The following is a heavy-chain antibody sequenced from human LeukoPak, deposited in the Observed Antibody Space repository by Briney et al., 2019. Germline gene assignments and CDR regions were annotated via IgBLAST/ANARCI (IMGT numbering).Heavy chain of an antibody. J-gene: IGHJ4*02. CDR3: ARVKFGDYAVDY. CDR1: GFTFSSYS. D-gene: IGHD4-17*01. Sequence: GGSLRLSCAASGFTFSSYSMNWVRQAPGKGLEWVSSISSSSSYIYYADSVKGRFTNSRDNAKNSLDLQMNNLRVEDTAVYYCARVKFGDYAVDYWGQGTLVTVSS. V-gene: IGHV3-21*01. CDR2: ISSSSSYI.